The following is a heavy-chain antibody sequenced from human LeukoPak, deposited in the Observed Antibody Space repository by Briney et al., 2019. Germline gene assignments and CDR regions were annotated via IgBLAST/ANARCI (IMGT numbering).Heavy chain of an antibody. D-gene: IGHD3-3*01. CDR1: GGSFSGYY. V-gene: IGHV4-34*01. J-gene: IGHJ4*02. CDR2: INHSGST. CDR3: ARRGNYYDFWSGYAPVDY. Sequence: SETLSLTCAGYGGSFSGYYWSWIRQPPGKGLEWIGEINHSGSTNYNPSLKSRVTILVDTSKNQFSLKLSSVTAADTAVYYCARRGNYYDFWSGYAPVDYWGQGTLVTVSS.